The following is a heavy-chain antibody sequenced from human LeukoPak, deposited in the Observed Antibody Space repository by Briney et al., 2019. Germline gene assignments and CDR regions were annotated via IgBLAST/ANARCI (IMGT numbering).Heavy chain of an antibody. J-gene: IGHJ4*02. V-gene: IGHV3-30*04. CDR1: GFTFSSYA. CDR3: ERGRDYYDSSGYYPVNFDY. CDR2: ISYDGSNK. Sequence: WGSLRLSCAASGFTFSSYAMHWVRQAPGKGLEWGAVISYDGSNKYYADSVKGRFTISRDNSKNTLYLQMNSLRAEDTAVYYCERGRDYYDSSGYYPVNFDYWGQGTLVTVSS. D-gene: IGHD3-22*01.